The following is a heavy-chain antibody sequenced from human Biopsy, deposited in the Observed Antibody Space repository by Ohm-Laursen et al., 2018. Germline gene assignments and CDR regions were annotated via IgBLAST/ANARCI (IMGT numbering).Heavy chain of an antibody. CDR2: IYYSGST. D-gene: IGHD2/OR15-2a*01. CDR3: ARATNSTGWPYYYFYGMDV. V-gene: IGHV4-59*01. Sequence: PPGTLSLTCTVSGGSISSDYWSWIRQTPGKGLEWIGYIYYSGSTNYNPSLKSRVTISVDTSKNQFSPRLNSVTAADTAVYYCARATNSTGWPYYYFYGMDVWGQGTTVTVSS. CDR1: GGSISSDY. J-gene: IGHJ6*02.